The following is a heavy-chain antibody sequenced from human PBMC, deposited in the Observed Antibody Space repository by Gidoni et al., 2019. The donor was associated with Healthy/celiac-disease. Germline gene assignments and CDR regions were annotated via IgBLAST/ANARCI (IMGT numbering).Heavy chain of an antibody. CDR3: ARDKGQYYDFWSGYSNYYYYGMDV. CDR2: IWYDGSNK. J-gene: IGHJ6*02. V-gene: IGHV3-33*01. D-gene: IGHD3-3*01. Sequence: VRQAPGKGLEWVSVIWYDGSNKYYADSVKGRFTISRDNSKNKLSLQMNSLRAEDTAVYYCARDKGQYYDFWSGYSNYYYYGMDVWGQGTTVTVS.